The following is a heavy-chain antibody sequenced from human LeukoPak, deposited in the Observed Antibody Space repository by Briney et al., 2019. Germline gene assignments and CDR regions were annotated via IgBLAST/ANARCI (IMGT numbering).Heavy chain of an antibody. CDR2: ISGSGGST. CDR3: AKSDAYYYGSGSYPDY. J-gene: IGHJ4*02. Sequence: GGSLRLSCAASGFTFSSYAMSWVRQAPGKGLERVSAISGSGGSTYYPDSVRGRLTISRDNSKNTPYLQMNSLRAEDTAVYYCAKSDAYYYGSGSYPDYWGQGTLVTVSS. D-gene: IGHD3-10*01. V-gene: IGHV3-23*01. CDR1: GFTFSSYA.